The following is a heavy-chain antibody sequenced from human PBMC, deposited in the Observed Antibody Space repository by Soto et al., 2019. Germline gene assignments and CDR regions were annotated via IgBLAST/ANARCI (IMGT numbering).Heavy chain of an antibody. Sequence: PSETLSLTCTVSGGSISSGGYYWSWIRQHPGKGLEWIGYIYYSGSTYYNPSLKSRVTISVDTSKNQFSLKLSSVTAADTAVYYCARGYHYDILTGYDWFDPWGQGTLVTVSS. J-gene: IGHJ5*02. CDR3: ARGYHYDILTGYDWFDP. V-gene: IGHV4-31*03. D-gene: IGHD3-9*01. CDR2: IYYSGST. CDR1: GGSISSGGYY.